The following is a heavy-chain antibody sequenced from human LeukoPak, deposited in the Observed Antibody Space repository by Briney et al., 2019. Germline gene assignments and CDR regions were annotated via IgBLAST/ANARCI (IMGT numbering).Heavy chain of an antibody. J-gene: IGHJ5*02. V-gene: IGHV3-53*01. CDR1: GFTVSSNY. Sequence: GGSLRLSCAASGFTVSSNYMSWVRQAPGKGLEWVSVIYSGGSTYYADSVKGRFTISRGNSKNTLYLQMNSVRAEDTAVYYCARFGTAYYDSSSYNWFDPWGQGTLVTVSS. CDR2: IYSGGST. CDR3: ARFGTAYYDSSSYNWFDP. D-gene: IGHD3-22*01.